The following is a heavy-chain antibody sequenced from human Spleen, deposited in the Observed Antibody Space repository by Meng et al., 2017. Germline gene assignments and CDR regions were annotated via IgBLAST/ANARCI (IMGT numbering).Heavy chain of an antibody. CDR3: ARDEDISAAGYLLGDF. Sequence: QVQLQEPGPGLVKPSQTLSLTCTVSGGPISSGAYYWNWIRQPPGKGLEWIGYIYYTGTTDYNPSLKSLLSISIDMSKSQFSLKLNSVTAADTAMYYCARDEDISAAGYLLGDFWGQGTLVTVSS. V-gene: IGHV4-31*01. J-gene: IGHJ4*02. D-gene: IGHD6-13*01. CDR1: GGPISSGAYY. CDR2: IYYTGTT.